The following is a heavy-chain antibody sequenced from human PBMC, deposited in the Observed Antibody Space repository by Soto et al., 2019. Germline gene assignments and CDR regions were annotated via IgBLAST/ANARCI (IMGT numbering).Heavy chain of an antibody. Sequence: SETLSLTCTVPRSSISSGGYYWSWIRQHPGKGLEWIGYIYYSGSTYYNPSLKSRVTISVDTSKNQFSLKLSSVTAADTAVYYCARTVVAEIGGGYFDYWGQGTLVTVSS. D-gene: IGHD2-15*01. CDR3: ARTVVAEIGGGYFDY. CDR2: IYYSGST. V-gene: IGHV4-31*03. CDR1: RSSISSGGYY. J-gene: IGHJ4*02.